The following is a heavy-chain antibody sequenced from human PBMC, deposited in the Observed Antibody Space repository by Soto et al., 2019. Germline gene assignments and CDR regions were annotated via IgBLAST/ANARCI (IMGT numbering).Heavy chain of an antibody. CDR1: GYSFTTYW. CDR2: IDPSDSYT. CDR3: ARTSAAGKYYYGMDV. Sequence: GESLKISCNGSGYSFTTYWISWVRQMPGKGLEWMGRIDPSDSYTKYSPSFQGHVTISADKSISTAYLQWSSLKASDTAMYYCARTSAAGKYYYGMDVWGQGTTVTVSS. V-gene: IGHV5-10-1*01. D-gene: IGHD6-13*01. J-gene: IGHJ6*02.